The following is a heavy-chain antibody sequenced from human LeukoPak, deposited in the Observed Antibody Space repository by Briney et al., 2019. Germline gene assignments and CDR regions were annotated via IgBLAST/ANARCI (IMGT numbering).Heavy chain of an antibody. V-gene: IGHV4-31*03. CDR3: ARGLYSIVEY. D-gene: IGHD6-6*01. J-gene: IGHJ4*02. CDR2: ISYSGST. CDR1: CGSISSGGNY. Sequence: SETLSLTCNVSCGSISSGGNYWNRIRRNPGKGLEWIGYISYSGSTYYNPSLKSRVTISVETSKNQFSLKLRSATAADTAVYYCARGLYSIVEYWGQGTRVTVSS.